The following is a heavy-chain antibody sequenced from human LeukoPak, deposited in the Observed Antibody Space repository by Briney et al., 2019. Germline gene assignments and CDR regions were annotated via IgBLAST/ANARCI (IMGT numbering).Heavy chain of an antibody. CDR3: ARELVSLGTGYFDL. CDR1: GFTFRTYG. V-gene: IGHV3-23*01. D-gene: IGHD7-27*01. Sequence: PGGSLRLSCEASGFTFRTYGMTWVRQPPGDGMEWFSGITGSSTWTYYADSVRGRFTIYRDNSKNTLHLQMNNLTADDTAIYYCARELVSLGTGYFDLWGRGTLVTVSS. J-gene: IGHJ2*01. CDR2: ITGSSTWT.